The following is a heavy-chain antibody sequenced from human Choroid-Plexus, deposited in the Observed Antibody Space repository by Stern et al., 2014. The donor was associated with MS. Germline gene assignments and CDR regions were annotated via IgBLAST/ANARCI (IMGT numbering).Heavy chain of an antibody. V-gene: IGHV1-2*02. J-gene: IGHJ6*02. CDR3: ARDQRGITIFGVVTDYYYLGMDV. CDR1: GYIFTGYY. D-gene: IGHD3-3*01. Sequence: QLVQSGAEVKKPGASVKVSCKTSGYIFTGYYIHWVRQAPGQGLEWMAWINPNTGGTKYAQKFQGRVTMSRDTAISTAYVELSSLTSDDTAVYYCARDQRGITIFGVVTDYYYLGMDVWGQGTTVTVSS. CDR2: INPNTGGT.